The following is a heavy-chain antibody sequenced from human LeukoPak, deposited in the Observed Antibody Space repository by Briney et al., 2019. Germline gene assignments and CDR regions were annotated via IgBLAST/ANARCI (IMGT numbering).Heavy chain of an antibody. Sequence: GGSLRLYCAASGFTVSSNYMSWVRQAPGKGLEWVSVIFSGGTTYSADSVKGRFTISRQNSENTMYLQMNSLGGEDTAVYYCARGVLGYSYGFDYWGQGTLVTVSS. CDR2: IFSGGTT. CDR1: GFTVSSNY. J-gene: IGHJ4*02. CDR3: ARGVLGYSYGFDY. D-gene: IGHD5-18*01. V-gene: IGHV3-53*04.